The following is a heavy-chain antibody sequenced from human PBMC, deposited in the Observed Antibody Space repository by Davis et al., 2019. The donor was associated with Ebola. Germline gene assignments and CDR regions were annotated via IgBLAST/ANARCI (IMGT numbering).Heavy chain of an antibody. D-gene: IGHD6-13*01. J-gene: IGHJ6*02. CDR1: GFTYSSYG. CDR3: ARDGYSRPGMDV. CDR2: ISHDGRNN. Sequence: GESLKISCAASGFTYSSYGMHWVRQAPGKGLEWVASISHDGRNNYYADSVKGRFTISRDNSKNSLYLQMDSLRVEDTAVYYCARDGYSRPGMDVWGQGTTVTVSS. V-gene: IGHV3-30*03.